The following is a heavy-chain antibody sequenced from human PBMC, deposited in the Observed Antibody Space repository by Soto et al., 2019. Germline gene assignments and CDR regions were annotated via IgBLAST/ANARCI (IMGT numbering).Heavy chain of an antibody. D-gene: IGHD2-15*01. CDR2: ISAYNGNT. CDR3: VVAAPPYSFHY. CDR1: GYTFTSYG. V-gene: IGHV1-18*01. J-gene: IGHJ4*02. Sequence: ASVKVSCKASGYTFTSYGISWVRQAPGQGLEGMGWISAYNGNTNYAQKLQGRVTMTTDTSTSTAYMELRSLRSDDTAVYYCVVAAPPYSFHYSGQAPLVTLSS.